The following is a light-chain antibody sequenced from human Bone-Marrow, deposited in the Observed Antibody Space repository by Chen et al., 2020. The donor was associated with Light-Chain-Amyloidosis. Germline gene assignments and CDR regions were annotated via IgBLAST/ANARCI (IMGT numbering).Light chain of an antibody. J-gene: IGLJ2*01. Sequence: SHELTQPPSVSVSPGQTARITCSGDDLPTKYAYWYQQKPGQAPVLVIHRDTERTSGISERFSGSNSGTTATLTISGVQSEDEADYHCQSADSSGSYEVIFGVVTKLTVL. CDR3: QSADSSGSYEVI. CDR1: DLPTKY. CDR2: RDT. V-gene: IGLV3-25*03.